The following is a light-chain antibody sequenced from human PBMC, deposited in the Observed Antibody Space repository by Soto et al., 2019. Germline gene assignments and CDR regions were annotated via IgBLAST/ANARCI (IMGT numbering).Light chain of an antibody. Sequence: QSVLNPPPWASGTPGQRVPISCSGSSSNIGSNTVNWYQHLPGTAPKLLIYSNNHRPSGVPDRFSGSKSGTSASLAISGLQSEDEADYYSAAWDDSLNGYAFGTWTKVNV. CDR1: SSNIGSNT. CDR3: AAWDDSLNGYA. CDR2: SNN. J-gene: IGLJ1*01. V-gene: IGLV1-44*01.